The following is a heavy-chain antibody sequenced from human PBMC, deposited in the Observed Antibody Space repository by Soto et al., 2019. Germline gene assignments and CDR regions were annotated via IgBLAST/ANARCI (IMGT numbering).Heavy chain of an antibody. J-gene: IGHJ4*02. CDR1: CGSISNYY. CDR3: ARAGAATLSDY. Sequence: SETLSLTCTVSCGSISNYYWSWIRQPPGKGLEWIGYMYYSGSTNYNPSLKSRVTISLDTSKNQFSLKLSSVTAADTAVYYCARAGAATLSDYWGQGTLVTVSS. D-gene: IGHD2-15*01. V-gene: IGHV4-59*01. CDR2: MYYSGST.